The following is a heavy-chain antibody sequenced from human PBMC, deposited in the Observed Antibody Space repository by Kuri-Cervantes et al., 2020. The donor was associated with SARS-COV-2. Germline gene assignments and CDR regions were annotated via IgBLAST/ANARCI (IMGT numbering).Heavy chain of an antibody. J-gene: IGHJ4*02. D-gene: IGHD5-12*01. Sequence: ETLSLTCAASGFTVSSNYMSWVRQAPGKGLEWVSVIYSGGSTYYADSVKGRFTISRDNSKNTLYLQMNSLRAEDTAVYYCARDLGPFSGPYDSTFDYWGQGPLVTVSS. CDR2: IYSGGST. CDR1: GFTVSSNY. V-gene: IGHV3-53*01. CDR3: ARDLGPFSGPYDSTFDY.